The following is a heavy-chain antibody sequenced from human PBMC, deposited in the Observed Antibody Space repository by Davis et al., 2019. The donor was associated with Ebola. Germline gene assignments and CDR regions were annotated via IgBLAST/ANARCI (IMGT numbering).Heavy chain of an antibody. V-gene: IGHV3-74*01. J-gene: IGHJ4*02. CDR3: ARDSDDYSFDY. D-gene: IGHD4-11*01. CDR1: GFTFSSYW. CDR2: INGDGSST. Sequence: PGGSLRLSCAASGFTFSSYWMHWVRQAPGKGLVWVSRINGDGSSTSHADSVKGRFTISRDNSKNTLYLQMNSLRPEDTAVYYCARDSDDYSFDYWGQGTLVTVSS.